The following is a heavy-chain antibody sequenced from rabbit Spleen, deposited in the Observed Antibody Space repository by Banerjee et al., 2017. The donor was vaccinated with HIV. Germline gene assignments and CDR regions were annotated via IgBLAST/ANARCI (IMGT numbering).Heavy chain of an antibody. CDR1: GFDFSSYYM. CDR2: IGTGSGAT. CDR3: ARDLDSVIGWNFGW. V-gene: IGHV1S45*01. Sequence: QQQLKETGGGLVQPGGSLKLSCKASGFDFSSYYMSWVRQAPGKGLEWIGCIGTGSGATDYASWAKGRFTISKTSSTTVTLQMTSLTAADTATYFCARDLDSVIGWNFGWWGPGTLVTVS. D-gene: IGHD4-1*01. J-gene: IGHJ6*01.